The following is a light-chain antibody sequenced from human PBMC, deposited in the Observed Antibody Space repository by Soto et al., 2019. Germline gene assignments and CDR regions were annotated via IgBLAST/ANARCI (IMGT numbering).Light chain of an antibody. V-gene: IGLV6-57*04. J-gene: IGLJ3*02. CDR3: QSYGTSNQGV. Sequence: FMLTQPLSVSESPGKTVTISCTRSSGSIANNYVQWYQQRPGSAPTTVIFEDNRRPSGVPDRFSGSIDSSSNSASLTISGLKTEDEADYYCQSYGTSNQGVFGGGTQLTVL. CDR1: SGSIANNY. CDR2: EDN.